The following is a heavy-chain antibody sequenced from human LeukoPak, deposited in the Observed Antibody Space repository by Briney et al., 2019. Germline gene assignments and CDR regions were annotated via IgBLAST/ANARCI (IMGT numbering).Heavy chain of an antibody. J-gene: IGHJ5*02. CDR2: ISYDGSNK. D-gene: IGHD6-19*01. CDR1: GFTFSSYA. CDR3: ARDQLGIAVASGFDP. V-gene: IGHV3-30-3*01. Sequence: PGGSLRLSCAASGFTFSSYAMHWVRQAPGKGLEWVAVISYDGSNKYYADSVKGRFTISRDNSKNTLYLQMNSMRAEDTAVYYCARDQLGIAVASGFDPWGQGTLVTVSS.